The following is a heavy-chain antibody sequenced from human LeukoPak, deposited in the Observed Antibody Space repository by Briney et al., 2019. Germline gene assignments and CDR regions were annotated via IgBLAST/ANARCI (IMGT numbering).Heavy chain of an antibody. D-gene: IGHD2-2*01. CDR3: ARDAGYQPYYYMDV. CDR1: GFTFSSYA. Sequence: GGSLRLSCAASGFTFSSYAMHWVRQAPGKGLEWVAVISYDGSNKYYADSVKGRFTISRDNSKNTLYLQVNSLRAEDTAVYYCARDAGYQPYYYMDVWGKGTTVTVSS. V-gene: IGHV3-30*04. J-gene: IGHJ6*03. CDR2: ISYDGSNK.